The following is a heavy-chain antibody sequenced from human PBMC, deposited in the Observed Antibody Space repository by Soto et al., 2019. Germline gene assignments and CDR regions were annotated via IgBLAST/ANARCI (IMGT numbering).Heavy chain of an antibody. D-gene: IGHD3-3*01. J-gene: IGHJ5*02. Sequence: PSETLSLTCAVYGGSFSGYYWSWIRQPPGKGLEWIGEINHSGSTNYNPSLKSRVTISVDTSKNQFSLKLSSVTAADTAVYYCARHVKGGYDFWSGNSDNWFDPWGQGTLVTVSS. CDR3: ARHVKGGYDFWSGNSDNWFDP. CDR2: INHSGST. V-gene: IGHV4-34*01. CDR1: GGSFSGYY.